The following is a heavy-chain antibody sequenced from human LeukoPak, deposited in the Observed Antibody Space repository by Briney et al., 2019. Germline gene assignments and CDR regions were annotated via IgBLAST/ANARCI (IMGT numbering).Heavy chain of an antibody. CDR2: INSDGSST. CDR1: GCTFSSYW. Sequence: GGSLRLSCAASGCTFSSYWMHWVRQAPGKGLVWVSRINSDGSSTTYADSVKGRFTISRDNARNTLYLQLNRLRAEDTAVYYCARTRIVGAVDYWGPGTLVTVSS. J-gene: IGHJ4*02. D-gene: IGHD1-26*01. V-gene: IGHV3-74*01. CDR3: ARTRIVGAVDY.